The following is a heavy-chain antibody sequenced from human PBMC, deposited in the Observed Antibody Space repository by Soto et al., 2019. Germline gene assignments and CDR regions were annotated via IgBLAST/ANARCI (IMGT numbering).Heavy chain of an antibody. Sequence: SETLSLTCTVSGGSISSDENYWTWIRQTPGKGLEWIGHISYSGSTYYNPSLKGRVNISVDTSKDRFSLRLSSVTATDTAVYYCARRAHYYDSSGYYPSDYWGQGTLVTVSS. V-gene: IGHV4-30-4*01. D-gene: IGHD3-22*01. J-gene: IGHJ4*02. CDR1: GGSISSDENY. CDR2: ISYSGST. CDR3: ARRAHYYDSSGYYPSDY.